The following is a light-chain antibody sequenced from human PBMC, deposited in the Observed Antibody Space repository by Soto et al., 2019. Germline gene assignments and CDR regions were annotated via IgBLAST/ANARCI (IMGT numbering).Light chain of an antibody. J-gene: IGKJ5*01. CDR1: QSISSY. CDR2: KAS. Sequence: DIQMTQTPSSLSASVGDRVTITCRASQSISSYLNWYQQKAGKDPKLLIYKASTLKSGVPSRFSGSGSGTEFTLTISSLQPDDFATYYCQQSYSTLTFGQGRRREVK. CDR3: QQSYSTLT. V-gene: IGKV1-39*01.